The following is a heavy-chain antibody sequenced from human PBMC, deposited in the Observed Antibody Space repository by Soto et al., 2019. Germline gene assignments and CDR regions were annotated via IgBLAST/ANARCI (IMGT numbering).Heavy chain of an antibody. CDR3: ATGGNYYATCALAY. D-gene: IGHD3-10*01. J-gene: IGHJ4*02. V-gene: IGHV1-69*01. Sequence: QVQLVQSVAEVKKPGSSVKVSCKASGESFSSYAISWVRQAPGHGLEWMGRIIPIFGTPNYAQRVEGRVTITAAESTSIANMALSSLRSDDTAVYYCATGGNYYATCALAYWGQGTLVSVSS. CDR1: GESFSSYA. CDR2: IIPIFGTP.